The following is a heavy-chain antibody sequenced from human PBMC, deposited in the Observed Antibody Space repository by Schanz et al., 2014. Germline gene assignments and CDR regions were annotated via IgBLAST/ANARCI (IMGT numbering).Heavy chain of an antibody. CDR3: ARGFDFWDR. CDR2: INLSGGST. CDR1: GYTFSFTSYN. V-gene: IGHV1-46*01. Sequence: QVQVEQSGPEVKKPGASVTVSCQASGYTFSFTSYNVHWVRQAPGQGLEWMGIINLSGGSTNNAQKFQGRLTMTRDTSTSTVYMELSSLRSEDTAVYYCARGFDFWDRWGQGTLVTVSS. J-gene: IGHJ4*02. D-gene: IGHD3-3*01.